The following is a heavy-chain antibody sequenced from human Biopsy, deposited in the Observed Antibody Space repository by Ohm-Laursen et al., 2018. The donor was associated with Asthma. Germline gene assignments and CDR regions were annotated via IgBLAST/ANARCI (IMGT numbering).Heavy chain of an antibody. J-gene: IGHJ4*02. CDR3: GRDMGGFGSGWFPVEF. V-gene: IGHV3-30*04. Sequence: SSLRLSCAASGFAFDSYAMYWVRQSPGKGPEWVALISHDGRESGYVDSVKGRFTISRDNAKNSLYLQMNSLRAEDTALYHCGRDMGGFGSGWFPVEFWGQGTLVTVSS. CDR1: GFAFDSYA. D-gene: IGHD6-19*01. CDR2: ISHDGRES.